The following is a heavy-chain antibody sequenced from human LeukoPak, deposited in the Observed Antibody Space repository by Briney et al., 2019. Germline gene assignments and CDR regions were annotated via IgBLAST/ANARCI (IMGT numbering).Heavy chain of an antibody. J-gene: IGHJ6*02. CDR2: ISSSGSTI. V-gene: IGHV3-11*01. CDR1: GFTFSDYY. D-gene: IGHD4-17*01. CDR3: ARDTVTSNSRYFYYYHGMDV. Sequence: GGSLRLSCAASGFTFSDYYMTLIRQAPGKGLEWVSYISSSGSTIYYADSVKGRFTISRDNAKNSLYLQMNSLRAEDTAVYFCARDTVTSNSRYFYYYHGMDVWGQGTTVTVSS.